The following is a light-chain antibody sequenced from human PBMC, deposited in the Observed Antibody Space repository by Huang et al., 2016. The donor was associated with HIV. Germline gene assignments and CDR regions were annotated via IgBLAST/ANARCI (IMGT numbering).Light chain of an antibody. CDR2: WAS. J-gene: IGKJ4*01. CDR3: QQYYITPLT. Sequence: DIVMTQSPDSLAVSLGERATINCKSSQSVLYSSNNKNYLDWYQQKPGKPPKLLIYWASTRESGVPDRFSGSGSGTDFTLTISSLQAEDVAVYYCQQYYITPLTFGGGTKVDIK. V-gene: IGKV4-1*01. CDR1: QSVLYSSNNKNY.